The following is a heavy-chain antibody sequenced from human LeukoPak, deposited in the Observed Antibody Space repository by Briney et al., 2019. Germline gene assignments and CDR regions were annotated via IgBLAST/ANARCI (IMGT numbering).Heavy chain of an antibody. J-gene: IGHJ4*02. CDR3: ARDHNWGLDY. Sequence: GGSLRLSCEASGFTFSSYRMNWVRQAPGKGLEWVSYISGSSSTIYYADSVKGRFTISRDNAKNSLYLQMNSLRDEDTAVYYCARDHNWGLDYWGQGTLVTVSS. D-gene: IGHD7-27*01. V-gene: IGHV3-48*02. CDR1: GFTFSSYR. CDR2: ISGSSSTI.